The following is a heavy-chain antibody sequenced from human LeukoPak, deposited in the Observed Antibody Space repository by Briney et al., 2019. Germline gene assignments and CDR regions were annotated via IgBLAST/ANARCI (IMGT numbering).Heavy chain of an antibody. Sequence: HSGRSLGLSCAASGFTFSSYAMHWVRQAPGKGLEWVAVISYDGSNKYYADSVKGRFTISRDNSKSTLYLQMNSLRAEDTAVYYCARDPDLVGATLYYFDYWGQGTLVTVSS. CDR1: GFTFSSYA. CDR3: ARDPDLVGATLYYFDY. V-gene: IGHV3-30*01. J-gene: IGHJ4*02. D-gene: IGHD1-26*01. CDR2: ISYDGSNK.